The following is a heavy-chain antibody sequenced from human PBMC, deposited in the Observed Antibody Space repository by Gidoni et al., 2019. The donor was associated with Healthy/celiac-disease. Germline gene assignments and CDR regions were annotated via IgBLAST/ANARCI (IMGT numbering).Heavy chain of an antibody. J-gene: IGHJ4*02. Sequence: QVQLVESGGGVVQPGRSLRLACAASGFTFRSYGMHWVRQAPGKGLEWVAVIWYDGSNKYYADSVKGRFTISRDNSKNTLYLQMNSLRAEDTAVYYCARALQDYYDSSGSFDYWGQGTLVTVSS. D-gene: IGHD3-22*01. CDR3: ARALQDYYDSSGSFDY. CDR1: GFTFRSYG. V-gene: IGHV3-33*01. CDR2: IWYDGSNK.